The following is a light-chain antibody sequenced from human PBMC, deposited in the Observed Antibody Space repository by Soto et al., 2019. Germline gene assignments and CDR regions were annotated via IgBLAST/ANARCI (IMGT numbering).Light chain of an antibody. Sequence: QSVLTQPPSVSAAPGQKVTISCSGSSSNIGNNYVSWYQQLPGTAPKLLIYDNNKRPSGIPDRFSGSKSGTSATLGITGLQTGDEADYYCGTWDSSLKVFRTGTKVTVL. CDR2: DNN. J-gene: IGLJ1*01. V-gene: IGLV1-51*01. CDR3: GTWDSSLKV. CDR1: SSNIGNNY.